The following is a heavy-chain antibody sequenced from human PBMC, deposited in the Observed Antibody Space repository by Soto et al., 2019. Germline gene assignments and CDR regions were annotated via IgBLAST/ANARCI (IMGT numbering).Heavy chain of an antibody. D-gene: IGHD2-15*01. V-gene: IGHV3-23*01. CDR1: GFTFSSYA. J-gene: IGHJ4*02. CDR3: AKRVLCSGGSCYSKYYFDY. CDR2: ISGSGGST. Sequence: GGSLRLSCAASGFTFSSYAMSWVRQAPGKGLEWVSAISGSGGSTYYADSVKGRFTISRDNSKNTLYLQMNSLRAEDTAVYYCAKRVLCSGGSCYSKYYFDYWGQGTLVTVSS.